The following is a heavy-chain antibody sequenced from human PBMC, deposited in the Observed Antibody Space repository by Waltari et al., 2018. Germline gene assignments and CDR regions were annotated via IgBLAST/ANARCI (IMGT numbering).Heavy chain of an antibody. CDR2: LNWNGATT. V-gene: IGHV3-20*01. J-gene: IGHJ4*02. D-gene: IGHD1-26*01. Sequence: EVPLVESGGGVVRPGGSLRLSCAASGLPFDDFGMSWVRQVPGKGLEWVAGLNWNGATTRYAESVRGRFTISRDNGKNSLYLHMNSLRAEDTALYHCAKTKYSGTYYFDSWGLGTLVTVSS. CDR3: AKTKYSGTYYFDS. CDR1: GLPFDDFG.